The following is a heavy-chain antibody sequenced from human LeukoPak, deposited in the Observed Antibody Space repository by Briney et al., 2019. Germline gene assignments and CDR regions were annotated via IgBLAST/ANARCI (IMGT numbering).Heavy chain of an antibody. CDR3: ARDYRNIAARQLNWFDP. Sequence: ASVKVSCKASGGTFSSYAISWVRQAPGQGLEWMGGIIPIFGTANYAQKSQGRVTITADESTSTAYMELSSLRSEDTAVYYCARDYRNIAARQLNWFDPWGQGTLVTVSS. CDR1: GGTFSSYA. J-gene: IGHJ5*02. V-gene: IGHV1-69*13. D-gene: IGHD6-6*01. CDR2: IIPIFGTA.